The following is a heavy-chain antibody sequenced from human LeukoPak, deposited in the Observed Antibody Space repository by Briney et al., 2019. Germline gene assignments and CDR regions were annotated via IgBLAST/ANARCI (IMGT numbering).Heavy chain of an antibody. CDR2: ISSSSSYI. CDR3: ARCAPAAVAGPGFDY. D-gene: IGHD6-19*01. Sequence: GGSLRLSCAASGFTFSIYGMNWVRQAPGKGLEWVSSISSSSSYIYYADSVKGRFTISRDNAKNSLYLQMNSLRAEDTAVYYCARCAPAAVAGPGFDYWGQGTLVTVSS. J-gene: IGHJ4*02. CDR1: GFTFSIYG. V-gene: IGHV3-21*01.